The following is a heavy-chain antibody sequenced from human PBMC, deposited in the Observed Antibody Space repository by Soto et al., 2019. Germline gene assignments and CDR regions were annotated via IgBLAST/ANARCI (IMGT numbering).Heavy chain of an antibody. V-gene: IGHV2-5*02. CDR2: IYWDDDK. J-gene: IGHJ4*02. Sequence: GSGPTVVNPTQTLTLTCTFSGFSLSTSGVGVGWIRQPPGKALEWLALIYWDDDKRYSPSLKSRLTITKYTSKNQLVLTMTNMDPVDTATYYCAHSTVPDIVATLTHFDYWGQGTLVTVSS. CDR1: GFSLSTSGVG. CDR3: AHSTVPDIVATLTHFDY. D-gene: IGHD5-12*01.